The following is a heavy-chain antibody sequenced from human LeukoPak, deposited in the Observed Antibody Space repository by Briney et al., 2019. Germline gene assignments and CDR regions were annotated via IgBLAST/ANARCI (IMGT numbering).Heavy chain of an antibody. CDR3: AANVGYCSGGSCYPVDY. J-gene: IGHJ4*02. D-gene: IGHD2-15*01. Sequence: SETLSLTCTVSGGSLSSYYWSWIRQPAGKGLGWIGRIYTSGSTTYNPSLKSRVTMSVDTSKNQFSLKLSSVTAADTAVYYCAANVGYCSGGSCYPVDYWGQGTLVTVSS. CDR2: IYTSGST. CDR1: GGSLSSYY. V-gene: IGHV4-4*07.